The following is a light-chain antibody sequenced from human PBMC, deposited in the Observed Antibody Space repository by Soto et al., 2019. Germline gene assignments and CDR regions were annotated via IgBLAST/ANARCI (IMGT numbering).Light chain of an antibody. Sequence: DIQMTQSPSTLSASVGDRVTITCRASQSISSWLAWYQQKPGKAPKLLIYDASSLESGVPSRFSGSGSGTEFPLTISSLRPDDFATYYCQQYNSYPYTFGQGTKLEIK. CDR3: QQYNSYPYT. V-gene: IGKV1-5*01. J-gene: IGKJ2*01. CDR2: DAS. CDR1: QSISSW.